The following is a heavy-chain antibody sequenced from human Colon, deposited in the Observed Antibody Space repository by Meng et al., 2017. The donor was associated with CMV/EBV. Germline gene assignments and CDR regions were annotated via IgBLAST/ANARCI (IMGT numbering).Heavy chain of an antibody. CDR3: ARGLELPDY. Sequence: GESLKISCAASGFTFMSYWMSWVRRAPGKGLEWVAVLLYDGSKEYYADSVRGRFTISRDTSTNMLFLQMDGLSSEDTAIYYCARGLELPDYWGQGTLVTVSS. J-gene: IGHJ4*02. V-gene: IGHV3-30-3*01. CDR1: GFTFMSYW. D-gene: IGHD1-7*01. CDR2: LLYDGSKE.